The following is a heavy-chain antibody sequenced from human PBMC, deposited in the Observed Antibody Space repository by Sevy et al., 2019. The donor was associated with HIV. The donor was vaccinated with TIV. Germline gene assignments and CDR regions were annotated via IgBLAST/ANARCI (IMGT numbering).Heavy chain of an antibody. CDR1: DFIFSTYA. J-gene: IGHJ4*02. CDR3: RRGDTLDY. V-gene: IGHV3-23*01. D-gene: IGHD5-18*01. Sequence: GGSLRLSCAASDFIFSTYAMSWVRQAPGKGLEWVSGISGSGDSTYYANSVKGRFTIPRDNSKNTLYLQMNSLRAEDTAVYYCRRGDTLDYWGQGTLVTVSS. CDR2: ISGSGDST.